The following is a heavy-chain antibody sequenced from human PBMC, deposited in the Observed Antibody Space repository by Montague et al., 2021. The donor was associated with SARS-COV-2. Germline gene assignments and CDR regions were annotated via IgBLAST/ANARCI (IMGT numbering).Heavy chain of an antibody. V-gene: IGHV4-38-2*02. D-gene: IGHD4/OR15-4a*01. CDR2: SDHSGIT. J-gene: IGHJ4*02. CDR1: GGSISSGSY. Sequence: SETLSLTCTVSGGSISSGSYWGWIRQPPGKGLEWIGTSDHSGITYYSPSLKSRVTISLDTSKNQFSLHQDSVTASDTAMYYCGRVISAVAGANFYFDYWGQGTLVTVSS. CDR3: GRVISAVAGANFYFDY.